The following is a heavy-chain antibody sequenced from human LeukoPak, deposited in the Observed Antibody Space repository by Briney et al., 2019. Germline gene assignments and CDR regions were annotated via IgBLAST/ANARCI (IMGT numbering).Heavy chain of an antibody. CDR1: GFTFNYYG. V-gene: IGHV3-33*06. CDR2: LWSDGHKK. CDR3: AKDEGPLYYYGMDV. Sequence: PGGSLRLSCAASGFTFNYYGMHWVRQAPGKGLEWVAVLWSDGHKKYYADSVKGRFTISRDNSKNTLYLQMNSLRAEDTAVYYCAKDEGPLYYYGMDVWGQGTTVTVSS. J-gene: IGHJ6*02.